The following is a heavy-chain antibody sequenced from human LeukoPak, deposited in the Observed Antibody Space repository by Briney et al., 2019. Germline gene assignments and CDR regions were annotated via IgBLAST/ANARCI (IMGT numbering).Heavy chain of an antibody. Sequence: GESLKISCKGSGYTFSNHWIGWVRQMPGKGLEWMGIIYPGDSDTRYSPSFQGQVIISADKSIGTAYLQWGSLKASDTAMYYCARRGSTWYGVDSWGQGTLVTVSS. D-gene: IGHD6-13*01. J-gene: IGHJ4*02. CDR3: ARRGSTWYGVDS. CDR1: GYTFSNHW. CDR2: IYPGDSDT. V-gene: IGHV5-51*01.